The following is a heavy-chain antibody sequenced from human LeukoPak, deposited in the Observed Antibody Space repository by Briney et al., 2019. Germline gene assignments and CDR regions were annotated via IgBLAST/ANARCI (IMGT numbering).Heavy chain of an antibody. V-gene: IGHV3-7*04. CDR2: IKQDGSEK. Sequence: GGSLRLSCAASGFTFSTYWMSWVRQAPGKGLEWLANIKQDGSEKYYVDSVKGRFTISRDNAKNSLYLQMNSLRVEDTAVYYCTRAHFMTSVTTGLALDYWGREPWSPSPQ. CDR3: TRAHFMTSVTTGLALDY. J-gene: IGHJ4*02. CDR1: GFTFSTYW. D-gene: IGHD4-17*01.